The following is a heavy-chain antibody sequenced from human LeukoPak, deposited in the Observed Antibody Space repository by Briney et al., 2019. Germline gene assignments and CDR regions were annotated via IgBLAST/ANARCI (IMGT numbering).Heavy chain of an antibody. J-gene: IGHJ4*02. D-gene: IGHD3-10*01. V-gene: IGHV3-30*18. CDR3: AKDTVGTMVRGVPGAFDY. CDR1: GFTFSSYG. CDR2: ISYDGSNK. Sequence: TGGSLRLSCAASGFTFSSYGMHCVRQAPGKGLEWVAVISYDGSNKYYADSVKGRFTISRDNSKNTLYLQMNSLRAEDTAVYYCAKDTVGTMVRGVPGAFDYWGQGTLVTVSS.